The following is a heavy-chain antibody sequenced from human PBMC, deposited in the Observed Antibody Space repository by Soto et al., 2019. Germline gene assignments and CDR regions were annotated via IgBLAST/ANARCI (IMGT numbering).Heavy chain of an antibody. D-gene: IGHD7-27*01. CDR2: IWYDGSNK. CDR1: GFTFSSYG. Sequence: QPGGSLRLSCAASGFTFSSYGMHWVRQAPGKGLEWVAVIWYDGSNKYYADSVKGRFTISRDNAKNSLSLQMNSLRAEDTAVYFCARDNRGTFDYWGQGALVTVSS. CDR3: ARDNRGTFDY. V-gene: IGHV3-33*01. J-gene: IGHJ4*02.